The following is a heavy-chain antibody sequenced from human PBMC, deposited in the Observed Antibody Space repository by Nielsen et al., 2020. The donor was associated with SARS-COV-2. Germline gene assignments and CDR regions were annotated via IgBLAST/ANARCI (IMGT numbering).Heavy chain of an antibody. V-gene: IGHV4-34*01. CDR1: GGSFSDYY. D-gene: IGHD6-19*01. J-gene: IGHJ4*01. Sequence: SETLSLTCAVYGGSFSDYYWSWIRQPPGKGLEWIGEINHREITNYNPSLKSRVTISVDTSKNQFSLKLSSVTAADTAVYYCVVTVSGAPFFQYWGHGTLVTVSS. CDR3: VVTVSGAPFFQY. CDR2: INHREIT.